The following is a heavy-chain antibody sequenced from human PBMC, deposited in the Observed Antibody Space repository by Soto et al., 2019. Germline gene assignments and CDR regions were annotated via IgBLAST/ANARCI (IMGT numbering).Heavy chain of an antibody. V-gene: IGHV1-3*01. CDR3: ARDGTYCSSTSCYNYFDY. CDR1: GYTFTSYA. J-gene: IGHJ4*02. D-gene: IGHD2-2*02. CDR2: INAGNGNT. Sequence: ASVKVSCKASGYTFTSYAMHWVRQAPGQRLEWMGWINAGNGNTKYSQKFQGRVTITRDTSASTAYMELSSLRSEDTAVYYCARDGTYCSSTSCYNYFDYWGQGTLVTVSS.